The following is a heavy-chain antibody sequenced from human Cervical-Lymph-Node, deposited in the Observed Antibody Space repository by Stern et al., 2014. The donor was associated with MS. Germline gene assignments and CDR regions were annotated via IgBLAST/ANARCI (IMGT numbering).Heavy chain of an antibody. CDR3: ARIYCSGDECYHSFDT. CDR2: IGPGSGAT. Sequence: VQLVQSGAEAKKPGASVKVSCKASGYRFSTFYLHWLRPAPGQVLQWIGRIGPGSGATNSSQTFQGRLTMTRDRSITTAYLELSGLRSDDTAVYYCARIYCSGDECYHSFDTWGQGTLVTVSS. CDR1: GYRFSTFY. J-gene: IGHJ4*02. D-gene: IGHD3-16*02. V-gene: IGHV1-2*06.